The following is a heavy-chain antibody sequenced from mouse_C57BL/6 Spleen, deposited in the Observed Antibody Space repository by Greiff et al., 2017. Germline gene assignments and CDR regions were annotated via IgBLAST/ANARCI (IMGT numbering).Heavy chain of an antibody. CDR2: IYPGSGST. D-gene: IGHD1-1*01. J-gene: IGHJ4*01. Sequence: VQLQQPGAELVKPGASVKMSCKASGYTFTSYWITWVKQRPGQGLEWIGDIYPGSGSTNYNEKFKSKATLTVGTSSSTAYMQLSSLTSEDAAVYYCARRSYVEAMDYWGQGTSVTVSS. CDR1: GYTFTSYW. CDR3: ARRSYVEAMDY. V-gene: IGHV1-55*01.